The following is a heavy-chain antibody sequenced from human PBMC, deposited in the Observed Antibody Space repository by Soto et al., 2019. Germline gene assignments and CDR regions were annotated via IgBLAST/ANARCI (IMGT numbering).Heavy chain of an antibody. CDR3: ARSVEGHFDY. V-gene: IGHV3-48*02. CDR1: GFKFNIYS. J-gene: IGHJ4*02. CDR2: ITSDTNTI. D-gene: IGHD6-19*01. Sequence: ESGGGLVQPRGSLRLSGAASGFKFNIYSMNWVRQAPGKGLEWSAYITSDTNTIKYADSVKGRFTISRDNARNLVYFQMNSLRDEDTAVYYCARSVEGHFDYWGQGTVVTVSS.